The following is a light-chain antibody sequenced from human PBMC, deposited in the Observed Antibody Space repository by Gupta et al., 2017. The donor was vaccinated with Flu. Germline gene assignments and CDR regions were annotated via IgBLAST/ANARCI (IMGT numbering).Light chain of an antibody. CDR2: EVT. Sequence: SALTLPPSASGSPGHSLTISCTGTSIDSGGHHYVSWFQQRPGKAPILLIYEVTNRPSGVPVRCSGSKSGNTASLTVSELQAEDEADYYCYSHAGSGWVFGGGTKLTVL. CDR1: SIDSGGHHY. CDR3: YSHAGSGWV. J-gene: IGLJ3*02. V-gene: IGLV2-8*01.